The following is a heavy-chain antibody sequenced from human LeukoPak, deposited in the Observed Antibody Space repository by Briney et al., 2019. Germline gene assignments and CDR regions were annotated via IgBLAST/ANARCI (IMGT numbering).Heavy chain of an antibody. J-gene: IGHJ5*02. CDR3: ARGLNGPGCSGGSCYPNWFDP. V-gene: IGHV4-34*01. CDR2: INHSGST. CDR1: GGSFSGYY. D-gene: IGHD2-15*01. Sequence: SETLSLTCAVYGGSFSGYYWSWIRQPPGKGLEWIGEINHSGSTNYNPSLKSRVTISVDTSKNQFSLKLSSVTAADTAVYYCARGLNGPGCSGGSCYPNWFDPWGQGTLVTVSS.